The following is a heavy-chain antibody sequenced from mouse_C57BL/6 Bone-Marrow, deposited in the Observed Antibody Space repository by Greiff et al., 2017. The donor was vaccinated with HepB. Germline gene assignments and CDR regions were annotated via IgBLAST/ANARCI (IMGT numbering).Heavy chain of an antibody. CDR2: IYPGNSDT. V-gene: IGHV1-5*01. CDR1: GYTFTSYW. CDR3: TRSAYYSNPFAY. Sequence: EVQVVESGTVLARPGASVKMSCKTSGYTFTSYWMHWVKQRPGQGLEWIGAIYPGNSDTSYNQKFKGKAKLTAVTSASTAYMELSSLTNEDSAVYYCTRSAYYSNPFAYWGQGTLVTVSA. J-gene: IGHJ3*01. D-gene: IGHD2-5*01.